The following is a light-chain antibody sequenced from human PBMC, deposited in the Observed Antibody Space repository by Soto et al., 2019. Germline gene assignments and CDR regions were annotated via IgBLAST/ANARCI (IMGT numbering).Light chain of an antibody. V-gene: IGKV3-11*01. CDR2: DAS. Sequence: EIVLTQSPAPPSFSPGARATLSCRASQSIANSLAWYQQKPGQAPRLLMSDASNRAPGIPARFSGSGSGTDFTLTISSLEPEDFALYYCQQRSDCPITFGHGTRLEIK. CDR1: QSIANS. CDR3: QQRSDCPIT. J-gene: IGKJ5*01.